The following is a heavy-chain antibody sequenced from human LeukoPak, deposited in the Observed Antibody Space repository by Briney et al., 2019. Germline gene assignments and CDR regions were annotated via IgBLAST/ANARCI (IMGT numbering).Heavy chain of an antibody. CDR3: ARWLPLDMYAFDI. V-gene: IGHV1-3*02. D-gene: IGHD6-19*01. Sequence: ASVKVSCKASGYTFTSYAMHWVRQAPGQRLEWMGWSSAGNGNTKYSQEFQGRVTITRDTSASTAYMELSSLRSEDMAVYYCARWLPLDMYAFDIWGQGTMVTVSS. CDR2: SSAGNGNT. CDR1: GYTFTSYA. J-gene: IGHJ3*02.